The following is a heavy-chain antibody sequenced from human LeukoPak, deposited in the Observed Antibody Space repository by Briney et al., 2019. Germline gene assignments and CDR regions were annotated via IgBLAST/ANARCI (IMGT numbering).Heavy chain of an antibody. Sequence: AGGSLTLSCAASGFTVSSNYMSWVRQAPGEGLEWGSVIYSGGSTYYADSVKGRFTISRDNSKNTLYLQMNSLRAEDTAVYYCARDGDSSGWSYDAFDIWGQATMVTVSS. CDR1: GFTVSSNY. V-gene: IGHV3-66*02. D-gene: IGHD6-19*01. CDR2: IYSGGST. J-gene: IGHJ3*02. CDR3: ARDGDSSGWSYDAFDI.